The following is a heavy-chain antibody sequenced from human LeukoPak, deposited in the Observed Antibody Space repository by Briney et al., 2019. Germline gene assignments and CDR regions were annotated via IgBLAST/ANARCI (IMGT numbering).Heavy chain of an antibody. V-gene: IGHV3-21*01. CDR3: ARDRVEYSSSSVFDY. Sequence: PGGSLRLSCAASGFTFSIYSMNWVRQAPGKGLEWVSSISSSSSYIYYADSVKGRFTISRDNAKNSLYLQMNSLRAEDTAVYYCARDRVEYSSSSVFDYWGQGTLVTVSS. CDR2: ISSSSSYI. CDR1: GFTFSIYS. J-gene: IGHJ4*02. D-gene: IGHD6-6*01.